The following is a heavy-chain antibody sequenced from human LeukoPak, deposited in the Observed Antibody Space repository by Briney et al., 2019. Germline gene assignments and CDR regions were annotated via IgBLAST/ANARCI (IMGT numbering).Heavy chain of an antibody. Sequence: SVKVSCKASGGTFSSYAISWVRQAPGQGLEWMGGIIPIFGTANYAQKFQGRVTITADESTSTAYMELSSLRSEDTAVYYCARVYYYDSSGSESFDAFDIWGQGTWSPSLQ. CDR1: GGTFSSYA. CDR2: IIPIFGTA. J-gene: IGHJ3*02. V-gene: IGHV1-69*13. CDR3: ARVYYYDSSGSESFDAFDI. D-gene: IGHD3-22*01.